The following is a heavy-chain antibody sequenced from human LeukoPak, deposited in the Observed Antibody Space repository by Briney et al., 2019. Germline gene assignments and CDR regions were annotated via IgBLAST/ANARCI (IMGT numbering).Heavy chain of an antibody. V-gene: IGHV3-23*01. Sequence: GGSLRLSCAASGFTFSSYAMSWVRQAPGKGLDWVSAISVSGGSTCYADSVKGRFTISRDNSKNTLCLQMNSLRAEDTAVYYCAKGQKWELPLDYWGQGTLVTVSS. J-gene: IGHJ4*02. CDR2: ISVSGGST. CDR3: AKGQKWELPLDY. D-gene: IGHD1-26*01. CDR1: GFTFSSYA.